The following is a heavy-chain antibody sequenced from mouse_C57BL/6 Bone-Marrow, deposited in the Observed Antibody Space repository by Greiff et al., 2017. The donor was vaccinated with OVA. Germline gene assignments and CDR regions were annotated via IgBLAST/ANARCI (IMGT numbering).Heavy chain of an antibody. CDR2: IYPGDGDT. J-gene: IGHJ2*01. CDR3: ARHEDGYYASYFDY. V-gene: IGHV1-82*01. D-gene: IGHD2-3*01. Sequence: QVQLQQSGPELVKPGASVKISCKASSYAFSSSWMNWVKQRPGKGLEWIGRIYPGDGDTNYNGKFKGKATLTADKSSSTAYMQLSSLTSEDSAVYFCARHEDGYYASYFDYWGQGTTLTVSS. CDR1: SYAFSSSW.